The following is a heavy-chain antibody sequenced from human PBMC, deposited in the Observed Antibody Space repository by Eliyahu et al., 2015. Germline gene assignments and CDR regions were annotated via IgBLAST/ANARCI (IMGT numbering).Heavy chain of an antibody. CDR3: TTSLSTSGAFYY. Sequence: KDCAAPLKGRFTISRDDSENTLYLQMNSLKAEDTAVYYCTTSLSTSGAFYYWGQGTLVTVSS. V-gene: IGHV3-15*01. D-gene: IGHD4/OR15-4a*01. CDR2: K. J-gene: IGHJ4*02.